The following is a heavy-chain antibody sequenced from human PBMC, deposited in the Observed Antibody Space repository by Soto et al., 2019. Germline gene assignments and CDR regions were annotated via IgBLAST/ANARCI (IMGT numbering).Heavy chain of an antibody. CDR3: ARGTYYFYMDV. J-gene: IGHJ6*03. V-gene: IGHV4-31*03. CDR2: IYSRGNT. Sequence: QVQLQESGPGLVKPSQTLSLTCTVSAGSIGSGFYYWSWIRQHPGKGLEWIGYIYSRGNTYYNPSLKSRVTISLDTSDNQFSLTLSSVTAADTAAYYCARGTYYFYMDVWGKGTTVTVSS. CDR1: AGSIGSGFYY.